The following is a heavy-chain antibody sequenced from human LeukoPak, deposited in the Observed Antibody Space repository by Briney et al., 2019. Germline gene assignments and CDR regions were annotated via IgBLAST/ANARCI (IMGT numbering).Heavy chain of an antibody. CDR2: IYHSGIT. D-gene: IGHD3-9*01. V-gene: IGHV4-39*07. CDR1: GGSISSNSYY. J-gene: IGHJ4*02. CDR3: ARAVGYFDWLPLFDY. Sequence: TSETLSLTCAVSGGSISSNSYYWGWIRQPPGKGLEWIGNIYHSGITYYTPSPSSRVTMSVDTSKNQFYLKLSSVTAADTAVYYCARAVGYFDWLPLFDYWGQGTLVTVSS.